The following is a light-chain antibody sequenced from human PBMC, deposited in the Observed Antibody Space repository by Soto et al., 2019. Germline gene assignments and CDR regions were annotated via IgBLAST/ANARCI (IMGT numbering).Light chain of an antibody. CDR1: QSVRSER. Sequence: EIVLTQSPDTLSLSPGERATLSCRASQSVRSERLAWYQQKPGQAPRLVIFDASTRATGIPERFSGSGSGTHFTLTITTLEPEDFAVHYCQESDDAPPVTFGLGTRLEI. CDR3: QESDDAPPVT. V-gene: IGKV3-20*01. J-gene: IGKJ5*01. CDR2: DAS.